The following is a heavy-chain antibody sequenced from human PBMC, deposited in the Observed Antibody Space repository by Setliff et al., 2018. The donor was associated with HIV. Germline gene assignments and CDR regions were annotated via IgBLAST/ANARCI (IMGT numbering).Heavy chain of an antibody. CDR3: ARDDRGDYGFDY. CDR1: GGSISSYY. CDR2: IIPSGST. J-gene: IGHJ4*02. D-gene: IGHD4-17*01. Sequence: LTCTVSGGSISSYYWSWIRQPPGKGLEWIGEIIPSGSTNYNPSLKSRVTISVDTSKNQFSLKLSSVTAADTAVYYCARDDRGDYGFDYWGQGTLVTVSS. V-gene: IGHV4-34*09.